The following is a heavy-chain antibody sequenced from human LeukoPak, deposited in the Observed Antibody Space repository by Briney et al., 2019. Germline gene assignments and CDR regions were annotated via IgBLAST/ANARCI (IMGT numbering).Heavy chain of an antibody. D-gene: IGHD4-11*01. CDR2: ISYEGSNK. CDR3: AKDLRDSNYEYYFDY. J-gene: IGHJ4*02. V-gene: IGHV3-30*18. Sequence: GESRRLSCAASGFTFSSYAMHWVRQAPGNGLEWVAGISYEGSNKYYADSVKGRFTISRDNSKNTLYLQMNSLRAEDTAVYYCAKDLRDSNYEYYFDYWGQGTLVTVSS. CDR1: GFTFSSYA.